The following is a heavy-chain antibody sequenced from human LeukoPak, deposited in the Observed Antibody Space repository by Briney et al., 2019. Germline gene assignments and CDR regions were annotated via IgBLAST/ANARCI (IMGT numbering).Heavy chain of an antibody. V-gene: IGHV3-49*04. CDR3: TRDAMSSGLFDY. CDR2: IRSKAYGGTT. J-gene: IGHJ4*02. Sequence: RPGRSLRLSCTASGFTFGDYAMSWVRQAPGKGLEWVGFIRSKAYGGTTEYAASVKGRFTISRDDSKSIAYLQMNSLKTEDTAVYYCTRDAMSSGLFDYWGQGTLVTASS. CDR1: GFTFGDYA. D-gene: IGHD6-19*01.